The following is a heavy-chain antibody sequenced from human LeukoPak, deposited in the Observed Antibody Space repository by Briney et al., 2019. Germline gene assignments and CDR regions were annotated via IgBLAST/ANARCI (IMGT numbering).Heavy chain of an antibody. CDR3: ARGRYCSADICSGGDAFDI. D-gene: IGHD2-15*01. V-gene: IGHV4-59*11. CDR2: IFYVGST. Sequence: SETLSLTCTVSGDSIGSHYWSWIRQPPGKGLEWIGYIFYVGSTNYNPSLKSRVTMSVDTSKNQFSLKLSSVTAADTAVYYCARGRYCSADICSGGDAFDIWGQGTMVSVSS. J-gene: IGHJ3*02. CDR1: GDSIGSHY.